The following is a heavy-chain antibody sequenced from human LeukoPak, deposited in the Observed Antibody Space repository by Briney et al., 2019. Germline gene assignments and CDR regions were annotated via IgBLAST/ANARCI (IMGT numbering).Heavy chain of an antibody. D-gene: IGHD1-26*01. CDR1: GGSISSSSYY. J-gene: IGHJ4*02. CDR3: ARIRRLVGAPGPFDY. Sequence: PSETLSLTCTVSGGSISSSSYYWGWIRQPPGKGLEWIGSIYYSGSTYYNPSLKSRVTISVDTSKNQFSLKLSSVTAADTAVYYCARIRRLVGAPGPFDYWGQGTLVTVSS. V-gene: IGHV4-39*01. CDR2: IYYSGST.